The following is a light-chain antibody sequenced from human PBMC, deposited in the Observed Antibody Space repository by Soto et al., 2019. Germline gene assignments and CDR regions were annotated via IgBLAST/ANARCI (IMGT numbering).Light chain of an antibody. J-gene: IGKJ5*01. Sequence: EIVLTQSPATLSLSPGERATLSCRASQSVSTFLAWFQPKPGQPPRLLIYNASNSATGIPARFSSSGSWTDFTPPISSLEPEDFVVYYCQQRGDWPPITFGQGTRLEIK. CDR2: NAS. V-gene: IGKV3-11*01. CDR3: QQRGDWPPIT. CDR1: QSVSTF.